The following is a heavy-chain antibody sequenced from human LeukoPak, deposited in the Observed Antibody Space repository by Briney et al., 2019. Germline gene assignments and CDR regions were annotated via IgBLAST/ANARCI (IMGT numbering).Heavy chain of an antibody. CDR2: INHSGST. J-gene: IGHJ4*02. D-gene: IGHD6-6*01. Sequence: SGTLSLTCAVYGGSFSGYYWSWIRQPPGKGLEWIGEINHSGSTNYNPSLKSRVTISVDTSKNQFSLKLSSVTAADTAVYYCARKQYGIFDYWGQGTLVTVSS. CDR3: ARKQYGIFDY. CDR1: GGSFSGYY. V-gene: IGHV4-34*01.